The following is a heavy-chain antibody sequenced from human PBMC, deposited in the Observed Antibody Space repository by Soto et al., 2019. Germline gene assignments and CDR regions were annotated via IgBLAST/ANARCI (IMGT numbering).Heavy chain of an antibody. CDR3: ARQRDSSSFRDYYYYYGMDV. CDR1: GYSFTSYW. CDR2: IYPGDSDT. V-gene: IGHV5-51*01. D-gene: IGHD6-6*01. Sequence: GESLKISCKGSGYSFTSYWIAWVRQMPGKGLEWMGIIYPGDSDTRYSPSFQGQVTISADKSISTAYLQWSSLKASDTAMYYCARQRDSSSFRDYYYYYGMDVWGQGTTVTVSS. J-gene: IGHJ6*02.